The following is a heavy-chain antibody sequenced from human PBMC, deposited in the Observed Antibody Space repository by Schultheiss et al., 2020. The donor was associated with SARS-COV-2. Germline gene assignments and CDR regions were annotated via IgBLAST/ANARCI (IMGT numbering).Heavy chain of an antibody. CDR1: GYSFTSYW. Sequence: GGSLRLSCKGSGYSFTSYWIGWVRQMPGKGLEWMGIIYPGDSDTRYSPSFQGQVTISADKSISTAYLQWSSLKASDTAMYYCARDSSYCSGGSCYAHWGQGTLVTVSS. CDR3: ARDSSYCSGGSCYAH. V-gene: IGHV5-51*01. D-gene: IGHD2-15*01. J-gene: IGHJ4*02. CDR2: IYPGDSDT.